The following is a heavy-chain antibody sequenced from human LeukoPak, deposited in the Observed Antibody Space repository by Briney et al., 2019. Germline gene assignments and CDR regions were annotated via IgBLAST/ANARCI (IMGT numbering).Heavy chain of an antibody. CDR1: GGSISSYY. CDR2: IYYSGST. J-gene: IGHJ5*02. V-gene: IGHV4-59*01. CDR3: ARERGRDGYIGWFDP. Sequence: SETLSLTCTVSGGSISSYYWSWIRQPPGKGLEWIGYIYYSGSTNYNPSLKSRVTISVDTSKNQFSLKLSSVTAADTAVYYCARERGRDGYIGWFDPWGQGTLVTVSS. D-gene: IGHD5-24*01.